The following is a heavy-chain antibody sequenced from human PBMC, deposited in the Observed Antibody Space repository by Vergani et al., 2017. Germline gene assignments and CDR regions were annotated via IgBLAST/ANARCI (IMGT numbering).Heavy chain of an antibody. CDR2: IRPKTDGETT. CDR3: ARDGWKLLDYFYYMDV. J-gene: IGHJ6*03. Sequence: EVQPVESGGGLVKPGGSLRLSCTTSGFTFSSAWMSWVRQAPGKGLEWVARIRPKTDGETTDYAAPVKGRFTISRDNAKNTLYLQMDSLRAEDTAVYYCARDGWKLLDYFYYMDVWGKGTTVTVSS. CDR1: GFTFSSAW. D-gene: IGHD4-23*01. V-gene: IGHV3-15*05.